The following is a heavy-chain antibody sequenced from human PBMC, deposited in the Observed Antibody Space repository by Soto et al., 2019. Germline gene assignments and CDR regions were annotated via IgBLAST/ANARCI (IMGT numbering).Heavy chain of an antibody. Sequence: QVQLQESGPGLVKPSETLSLTCTVSGGTISRYYWSWIRQPPGKGLEWIGYMYNTGSTVYNPSFKSRDTISVDTSKNQFSLKLVSVTAADTAVYYCARDLWGYCGTGCYPLHVW. CDR1: GGTISRYY. D-gene: IGHD2-21*02. CDR2: MYNTGST. J-gene: IGHJ6*01. V-gene: IGHV4-59*01. CDR3: ARDLWGYCGTGCYPLHV.